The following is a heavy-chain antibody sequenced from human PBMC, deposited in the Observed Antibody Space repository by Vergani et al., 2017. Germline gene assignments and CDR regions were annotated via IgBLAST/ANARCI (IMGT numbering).Heavy chain of an antibody. CDR3: ASSWEEGAFDI. CDR1: GGTFSSYA. J-gene: IGHJ3*02. V-gene: IGHV1-8*02. Sequence: QVQLVQSGAEVKKPGASVKVSCKASGGTFSSYAISWVRQATGQGLEWMGWMNTNSGNTGYAQKVQGRVTMTRNTSISTAYMELSSLRSEDTAVYYCASSWEEGAFDIWGQGTMVTVSS. D-gene: IGHD1-26*01. CDR2: MNTNSGNT.